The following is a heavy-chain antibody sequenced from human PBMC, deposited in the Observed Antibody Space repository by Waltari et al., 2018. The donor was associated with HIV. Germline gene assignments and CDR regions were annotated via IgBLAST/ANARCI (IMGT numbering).Heavy chain of an antibody. J-gene: IGHJ3*02. CDR1: GDSVSSSHW. CDR2: IYHSGGT. V-gene: IGHV4-4*02. Sequence: QVQLQESGPGLVKPSGTLSLTCAVSGDSVSSSHWWNWVRQPPGKGLEWLGEIYHSGGTNNIPSQKSRVTRAVDKSKNQFSLNMSSMTAADTAVYYCARGGGIVVKMYADDAFDIWGQGTMVTVSS. CDR3: ARGGGIVVKMYADDAFDI. D-gene: IGHD2-2*01.